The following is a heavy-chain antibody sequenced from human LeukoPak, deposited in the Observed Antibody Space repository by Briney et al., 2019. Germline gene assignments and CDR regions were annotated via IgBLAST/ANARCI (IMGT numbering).Heavy chain of an antibody. CDR2: IYHSGST. D-gene: IGHD7-27*01. V-gene: IGHV4-4*02. J-gene: IGHJ4*02. CDR1: GASISSHAW. CDR3: ASRRVLTGEPY. Sequence: SGTLSLTCAVSGASISSHAWWTWVRQPPRKGLEYVGEIYHSGSTIYNPSLSGRVTISVDKSNNQLSLKLTSVTAADTAVYYCASRRVLTGEPYWGQGSLVTVSS.